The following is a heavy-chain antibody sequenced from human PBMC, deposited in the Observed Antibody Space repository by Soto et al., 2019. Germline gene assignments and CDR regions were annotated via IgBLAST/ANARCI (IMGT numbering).Heavy chain of an antibody. CDR3: SFQSPLAGWLDP. V-gene: IGHV3-53*01. Sequence: EVQLVESGGTLIPPGGSLRLSCAASGFTVSRNYMRWVRLAPGKGLEWVSSEFGGGHTTYADSVKGRFSVSRDNSVNTFYLQMTGLRSDDTAVYYCSFQSPLAGWLDPWGQGTLVTVSS. CDR1: GFTVSRNY. CDR2: EFGGGHT. J-gene: IGHJ5*02.